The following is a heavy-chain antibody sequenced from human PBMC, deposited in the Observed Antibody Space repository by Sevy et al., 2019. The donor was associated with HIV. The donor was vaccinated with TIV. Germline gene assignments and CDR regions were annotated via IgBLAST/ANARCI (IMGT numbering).Heavy chain of an antibody. CDR2: FCFGGSTL. J-gene: IGHJ4*02. D-gene: IGHD2-8*02. Sequence: GGSLRLSCAASGFTFSIYTMSWVRQAPGKGLEWVSTFCFGGSTLHYADSVKGRFTISRDNSKNTLYLQMNSLRADDTAVYYWAREGCTVPYDYWGQGTLVTVSS. CDR3: AREGCTVPYDY. CDR1: GFTFSIYT. V-gene: IGHV3-23*01.